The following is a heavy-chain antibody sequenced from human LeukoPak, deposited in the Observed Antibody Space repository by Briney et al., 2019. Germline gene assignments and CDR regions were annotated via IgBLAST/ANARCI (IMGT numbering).Heavy chain of an antibody. CDR1: SGSFSGYY. D-gene: IGHD4-17*01. CDR3: AGSGDYFDY. V-gene: IGHV4-34*01. J-gene: IGHJ4*02. CDR2: INHSGST. Sequence: KPSETLSLTCAVYSGSFSGYYWSWIRQPPGKGLEWIGEINHSGSTNYNPSPKSRVTISVDTSKDQFSLELSSVTAADTAVYYCAGSGDYFDYWGQGTLVTVSS.